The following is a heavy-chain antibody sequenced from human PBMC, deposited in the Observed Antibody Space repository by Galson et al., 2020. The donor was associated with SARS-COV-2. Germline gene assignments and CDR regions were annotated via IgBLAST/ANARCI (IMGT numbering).Heavy chain of an antibody. J-gene: IGHJ6*03. Sequence: KIGESLKISCKASGYGFKSYWIGWVRQMPGKGLEWMGIIYPGDSDIRYSPSFQGQVTISADKSISTAYCARSISPVVPAALGMDVWGKGTTVTVSS. CDR3: V. V-gene: IGHV5-51*01. CDR2: IYPGDSDI. CDR1: GYGFKSYW. D-gene: IGHD2-2*01.